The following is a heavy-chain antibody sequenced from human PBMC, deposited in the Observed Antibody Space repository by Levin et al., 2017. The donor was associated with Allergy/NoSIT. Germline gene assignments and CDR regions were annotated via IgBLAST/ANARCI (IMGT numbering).Heavy chain of an antibody. CDR3: ARGSGMYLASDSFDF. V-gene: IGHV3-48*02. Sequence: PGGSLRLSCAASGFTFSSFSMNWVRQAPGKGLEWVSYISSSSSHIYYTDSVKGRFTISRDNAKSSLYLQMNSLRDEDTAVYYCARGSGMYLASDSFDFWGQGSLVTVSS. CDR1: GFTFSSFS. J-gene: IGHJ4*02. D-gene: IGHD3-3*01. CDR2: ISSSSSHI.